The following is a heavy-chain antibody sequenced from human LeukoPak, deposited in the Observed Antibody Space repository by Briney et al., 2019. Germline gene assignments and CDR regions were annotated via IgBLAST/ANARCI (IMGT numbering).Heavy chain of an antibody. V-gene: IGHV1-18*01. CDR2: ISAYNGNT. CDR1: GYTFTSYG. D-gene: IGHD6-13*01. CDR3: ASVAAAGTPDRYYYYYMDV. J-gene: IGHJ6*03. Sequence: ASVKVSCKASGYTFTSYGISWVRQAPGQGLEWMGWISAYNGNTNYAQKLQGRVTMTTDTSTSTAYMELRSLRSDDTAVYYCASVAAAGTPDRYYYYYMDVWGKGTTVAVSS.